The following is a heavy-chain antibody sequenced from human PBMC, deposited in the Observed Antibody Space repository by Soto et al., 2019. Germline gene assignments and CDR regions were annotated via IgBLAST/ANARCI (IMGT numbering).Heavy chain of an antibody. D-gene: IGHD3-22*01. CDR1: GFTFSSSE. CDR3: ARWEVVTGLDY. CDR2: TSSSGSTT. V-gene: IGHV3-48*03. J-gene: IGHJ4*02. Sequence: EVQLVESGGGLVQPGGSLRLSCAASGFTFSSSEMSWVRQAPGKGLEWVSYTSSSGSTTHYADSVMGRFTISRDNAKHSLYLQMNSLRVADTAVYYCARWEVVTGLDYWGQGTLVTVSS.